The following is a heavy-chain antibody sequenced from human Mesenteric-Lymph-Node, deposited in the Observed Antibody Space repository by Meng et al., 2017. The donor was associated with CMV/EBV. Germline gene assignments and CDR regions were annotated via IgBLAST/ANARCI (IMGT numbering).Heavy chain of an antibody. V-gene: IGHV1-2*02. Sequence: ASVKVSCKASGYTFTAYYIHWVRQAPGQGLQWMGWINPNSGATNYAQNFQGRVTMTRDTSISTAYMELSSLRSDDTAVYYCARNEDVSRNYGNAFDIWGQGTMVTVSS. D-gene: IGHD1-7*01. CDR2: INPNSGAT. J-gene: IGHJ3*02. CDR1: GYTFTAYY. CDR3: ARNEDVSRNYGNAFDI.